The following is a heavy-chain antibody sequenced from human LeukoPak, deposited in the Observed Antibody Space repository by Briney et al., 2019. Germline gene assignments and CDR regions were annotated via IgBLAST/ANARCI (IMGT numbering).Heavy chain of an antibody. CDR2: IIPIFGTA. V-gene: IGHV1-69*13. CDR1: RGTFSSYA. D-gene: IGHD2-2*03. Sequence: SVKVSCKASRGTFSSYAISWVRQAPGQGLEWMGGIIPIFGTANYAQKFQGRVTITADESTSTAYMELSSLRSEDTAVYYCARVPMDIVVVPAGTYDAFDIWGQGTMVTVSS. J-gene: IGHJ3*02. CDR3: ARVPMDIVVVPAGTYDAFDI.